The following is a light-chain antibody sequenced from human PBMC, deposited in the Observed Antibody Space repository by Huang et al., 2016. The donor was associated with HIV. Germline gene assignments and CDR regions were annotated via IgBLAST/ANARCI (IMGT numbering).Light chain of an antibody. CDR1: QEINNY. CDR3: QQYDNFLPIT. CDR2: DAS. V-gene: IGKV1-33*01. Sequence: DIQMTQSPSSLTASVGDRVTITCRASQEINNYLNCYQQKPGKAPKLLIYDASNLETGVPSRFSGSRSGTHFTFTISSLQPEDIATDYCQQYDNFLPITFGQGTRLEIK. J-gene: IGKJ5*01.